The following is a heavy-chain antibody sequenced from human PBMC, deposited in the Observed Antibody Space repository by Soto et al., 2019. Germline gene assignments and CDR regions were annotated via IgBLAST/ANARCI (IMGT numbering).Heavy chain of an antibody. CDR3: ASEWTGTISMDV. D-gene: IGHD1-1*01. CDR1: GYTFTSYD. J-gene: IGHJ6*02. CDR2: MNHNSGNT. V-gene: IGHV1-8*01. Sequence: QVQLVQSGAEVKKPGASVKVSCKASGYTFTSYDINWVRQATGQGLEWIGWMNHNSGNTGYAQKFQGGVTMTRNSTISTAYMALSSLRSEDAAVYYCASEWTGTISMDVWGQGNTVTVSS.